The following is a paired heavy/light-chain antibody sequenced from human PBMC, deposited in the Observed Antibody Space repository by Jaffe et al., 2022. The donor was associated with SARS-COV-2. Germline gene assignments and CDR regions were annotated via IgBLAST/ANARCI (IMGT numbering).Light chain of an antibody. CDR3: QQYHNWPPYT. V-gene: IGKV3-15*01. CDR1: QSVSTN. CDR2: GAS. Sequence: EILMTQSPATLSVSPGERATLSCRASQSVSTNLAWYQQRPGQAPRLLVYGASTRAAGFPARFSGSGSGTEFTLTISSLQSEDFAVYYCQQYHNWPPYTFGQGTKLEI. J-gene: IGKJ2*01.
Heavy chain of an antibody. CDR2: VSHDGRDK. V-gene: IGHV3-30*04. CDR1: GFAFSDYP. J-gene: IGHJ4*02. Sequence: QVQLAESGGGVVQPGRSLRLSCATSGFAFSDYPMHWVRQAPGKGLEWVAIVSHDGRDKHYADSVKGRFTTSRDNSGNTVYLQMNSLRAEDTAVYYCARDIFTGSSGWYGPGDHWGQGTLVTVSS. D-gene: IGHD6-19*01. CDR3: ARDIFTGSSGWYGPGDH.